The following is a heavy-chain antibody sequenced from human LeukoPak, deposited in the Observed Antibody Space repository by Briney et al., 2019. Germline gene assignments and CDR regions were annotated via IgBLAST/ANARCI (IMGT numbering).Heavy chain of an antibody. CDR3: ARVKDHDFWSGYYIDY. D-gene: IGHD3-3*01. CDR2: IYYSGST. J-gene: IGHJ4*02. V-gene: IGHV4-30-4*01. Sequence: SETLSLTCTVSGGSISSGDYYWSWIRQPPGKGLEWIGYIYYSGSTYYNPSLKSRVTISVDTSKNQFSLKLSSVTAADTAVYYCARVKDHDFWSGYYIDYWGQGTLVTVSS. CDR1: GGSISSGDYY.